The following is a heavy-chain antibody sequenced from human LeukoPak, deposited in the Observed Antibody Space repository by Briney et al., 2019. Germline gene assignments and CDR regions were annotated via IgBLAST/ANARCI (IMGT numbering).Heavy chain of an antibody. CDR1: GGSISSGSYY. CDR3: ARVYYDSSGYYYYFDY. J-gene: IGHJ4*02. CDR2: IYTSGST. D-gene: IGHD3-22*01. Sequence: TLSLTCTVSGGSISSGSYYWSWIRQPAGKGLEWIGRIYTSGSTNYNPSLKSRVTISVDTSKNQFSLKLSSVTAADTAVYYCARVYYDSSGYYYYFDYWGQGTLVTVSS. V-gene: IGHV4-61*02.